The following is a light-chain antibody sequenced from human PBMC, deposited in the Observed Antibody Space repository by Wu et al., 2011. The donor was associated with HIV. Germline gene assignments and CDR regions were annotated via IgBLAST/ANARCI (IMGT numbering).Light chain of an antibody. Sequence: RASQSVTSSYLAWYQQKPGQTPRLLIYGTSSRATGIPDRFSGSGSGTDFTLTISRLEPEDFAVYFCQQYHTPPVTFGQGTRLEIQ. V-gene: IGKV3-20*01. CDR2: GTS. CDR1: QSVTSSY. CDR3: QQYHTPPVT. J-gene: IGKJ5*01.